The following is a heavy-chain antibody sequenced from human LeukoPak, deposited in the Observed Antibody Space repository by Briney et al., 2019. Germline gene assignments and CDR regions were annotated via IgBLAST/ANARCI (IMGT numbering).Heavy chain of an antibody. Sequence: GGSLRLSCAASGFTFSSYGMGWVRQAPGKGLQWVSALSGRGGRTYYADSVKGRFTISRDNSKNTLHLQMNSLRADDTAVYYCATEGFIYGYHGIDSWGQGTIVTVSS. CDR3: ATEGFIYGYHGIDS. CDR2: LSGRGGRT. D-gene: IGHD5-18*01. V-gene: IGHV3-23*01. CDR1: GFTFSSYG. J-gene: IGHJ3*02.